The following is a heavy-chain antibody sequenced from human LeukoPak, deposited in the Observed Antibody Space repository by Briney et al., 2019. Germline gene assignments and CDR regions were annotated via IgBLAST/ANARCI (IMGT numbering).Heavy chain of an antibody. CDR2: IKQDGSEK. V-gene: IGHV3-7*01. CDR1: GFTFSDYY. D-gene: IGHD2-2*01. CDR3: ASRYCSSTSCSPVIDY. J-gene: IGHJ4*02. Sequence: GGSLRLSCAASGFTFSDYYMSWIRQAPGKGLEWVANIKQDGSEKYYVDSVKGRFTISRDNAKNSLYLQMNSLRAEDTAVYYCASRYCSSTSCSPVIDYWGQGTLVTVSS.